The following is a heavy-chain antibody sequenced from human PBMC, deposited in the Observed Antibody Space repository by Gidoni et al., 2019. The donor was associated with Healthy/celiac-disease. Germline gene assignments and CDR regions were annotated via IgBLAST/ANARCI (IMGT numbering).Heavy chain of an antibody. CDR1: GSTVSSNY. V-gene: IGHV3-66*01. J-gene: IGHJ3*02. CDR2: SYSGGST. CDR3: AKSPLRKHAFDI. Sequence: EVQLLDSGGAWVQPGGSLKLSCAASGSTVSSNYISWVRQVPGRGLGWVSVSYSGGSTYYADAVKGRFTISRDNSKNTLYLQMNSLRAEDTAVYYCAKSPLRKHAFDIWGQGTMVTVSS.